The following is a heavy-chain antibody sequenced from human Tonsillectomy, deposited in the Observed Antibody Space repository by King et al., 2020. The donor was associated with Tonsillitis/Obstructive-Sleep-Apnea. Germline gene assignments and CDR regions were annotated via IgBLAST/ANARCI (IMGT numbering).Heavy chain of an antibody. D-gene: IGHD4-17*01. CDR2: IRSKAYGGTT. CDR3: IRDRDGDYNY. J-gene: IGHJ4*02. V-gene: IGHV3-49*04. Sequence: VQLVASGGGLVQPGRSLSLSCTASGFPFGDYAMSWVRQAPGKGLEWVGFIRSKAYGGTTEYAASVKGRFTISRDDSKSIAYLQMNSLKTEDTAFYYLIRDRDGDYNYWGQGTRVTVSS. CDR1: GFPFGDYA.